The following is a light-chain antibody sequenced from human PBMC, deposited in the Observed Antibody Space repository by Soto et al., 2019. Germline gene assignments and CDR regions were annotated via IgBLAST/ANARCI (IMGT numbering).Light chain of an antibody. CDR1: QSVSTY. CDR2: DAS. J-gene: IGKJ4*01. V-gene: IGKV3-20*01. Sequence: IVLTQSPGTLSLSPGERATLSCRASQSVSTYLAWYQQKPGQAPRLLIYDASNRATGIPDRFSGSGSGTDFTLTITRLEPEDFAVYYRQKYGTASPLTFGGGTKVDIK. CDR3: QKYGTASPLT.